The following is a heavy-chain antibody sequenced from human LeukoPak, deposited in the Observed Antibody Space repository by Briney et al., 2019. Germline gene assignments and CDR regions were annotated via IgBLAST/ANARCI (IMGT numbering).Heavy chain of an antibody. J-gene: IGHJ4*02. CDR3: ARDLKGLAVAGTPDY. Sequence: GGSLRLSCAASGFTFSSYAMHWVRQAPGKGLEWVAVISYDGSNKYYADSVKGRFTISRDNSKNTLYLQMNSLRAEDTAVYYCARDLKGLAVAGTPDYWGQGTLATVSS. CDR1: GFTFSSYA. D-gene: IGHD6-19*01. V-gene: IGHV3-30*04. CDR2: ISYDGSNK.